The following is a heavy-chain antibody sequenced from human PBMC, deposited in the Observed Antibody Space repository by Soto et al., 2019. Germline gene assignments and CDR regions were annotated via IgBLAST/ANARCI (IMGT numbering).Heavy chain of an antibody. D-gene: IGHD6-6*01. CDR3: ASRQLVRSLYYGMDV. Sequence: PGGSLRLSCAASGFTISGYGMNWVRQAPGKGLEWVSFISGSSGTIYYADSVKGRFTISRDNVKNSVYLQMNSLRDEDTAVYYCASRQLVRSLYYGMDVWGQGTTVTVSS. CDR2: ISGSSGTI. V-gene: IGHV3-48*02. CDR1: GFTISGYG. J-gene: IGHJ6*02.